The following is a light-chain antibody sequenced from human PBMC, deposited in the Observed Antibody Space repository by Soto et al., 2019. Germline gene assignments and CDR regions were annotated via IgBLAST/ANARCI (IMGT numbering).Light chain of an antibody. V-gene: IGKV3-11*01. Sequence: EIVLTQSPATLSLSPGERATLSCRASQSVSSYSAWYQQKPGQAPRLLIYDASNRATGIPARFSGSGSGTDFTLTISSLEPEDFATYYCQQSYNIPRTFGQGTRLE. CDR2: DAS. J-gene: IGKJ5*01. CDR1: QSVSSY. CDR3: QQSYNIPRT.